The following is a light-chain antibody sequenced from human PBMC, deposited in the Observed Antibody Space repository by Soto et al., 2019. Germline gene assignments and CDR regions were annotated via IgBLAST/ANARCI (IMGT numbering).Light chain of an antibody. Sequence: QSALTQPPSASGSPGQSVTISCTATSSAFGDYNFVSWYQQHPGKAPKLIIYEITKRPSGVPDRFSGSKSGNMASLTVSGLEAQDEADYFCSSYAGSNNVLFGGGTKVTVL. CDR2: EIT. CDR1: SSAFGDYNF. J-gene: IGLJ2*01. V-gene: IGLV2-8*01. CDR3: SSYAGSNNVL.